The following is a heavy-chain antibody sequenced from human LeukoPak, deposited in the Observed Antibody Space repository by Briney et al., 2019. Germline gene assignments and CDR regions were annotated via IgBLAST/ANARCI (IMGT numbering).Heavy chain of an antibody. CDR3: ARGVLRYRFDY. CDR1: GASFSSGGYS. Sequence: ASQTLSLTCAVSGASFSSGGYSWTWIRQPPGKGLEWIGYISSTGSTYYNPSLKSRVTISVDTSKNQFSLKLSSVTAADTAVYYCARGVLRYRFDYWGQGTLVTVSS. CDR2: ISSTGST. J-gene: IGHJ4*02. D-gene: IGHD3-9*01. V-gene: IGHV4-30-4*07.